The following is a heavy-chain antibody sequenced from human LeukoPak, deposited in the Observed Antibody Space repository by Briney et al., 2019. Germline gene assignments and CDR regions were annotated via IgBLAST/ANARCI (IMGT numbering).Heavy chain of an antibody. V-gene: IGHV3-30*18. Sequence: PGGSLRLSCAASGFTFSSYGMHWVRQAPGKGLEWGAVISYDGSNKYYADSVKGRFTIYRDNSKNTLYLQMNSLRAEDTAVYYCAKDLYLTGYSFDYWGQGTLVTVSS. D-gene: IGHD3-9*01. CDR2: ISYDGSNK. CDR3: AKDLYLTGYSFDY. CDR1: GFTFSSYG. J-gene: IGHJ4*02.